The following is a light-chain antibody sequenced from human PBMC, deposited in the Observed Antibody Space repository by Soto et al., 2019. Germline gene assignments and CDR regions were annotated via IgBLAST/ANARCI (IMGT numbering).Light chain of an antibody. J-gene: IGLJ3*02. Sequence: QSVLTQPPSASGTPGQRVTISCSGSSSNIGRNTVNWYQQLPGTAPKLLIHSNNQRPSGDPDRFSGSKSGTSASLAISGLQSEDEADYDCAAWDDSLNGVVFGGGTKLTVL. CDR2: SNN. CDR1: SSNIGRNT. V-gene: IGLV1-44*01. CDR3: AAWDDSLNGVV.